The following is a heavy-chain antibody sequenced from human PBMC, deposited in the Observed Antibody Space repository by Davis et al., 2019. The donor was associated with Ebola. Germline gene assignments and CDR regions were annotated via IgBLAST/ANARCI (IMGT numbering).Heavy chain of an antibody. CDR2: IYHSGST. CDR3: ARDPQYCTNGVCFLGAFDI. D-gene: IGHD2-8*01. V-gene: IGHV4-34*01. Sequence: SETLSLTCAVYGGSFSGYYWSWIRQPPGKGLEWIGEIYHSGSTNYNPSLKSRVTISVDKSKNQFSLKLSSVTAADTAVYYCARDPQYCTNGVCFLGAFDIWGQGTMVTVSS. J-gene: IGHJ3*02. CDR1: GGSFSGYY.